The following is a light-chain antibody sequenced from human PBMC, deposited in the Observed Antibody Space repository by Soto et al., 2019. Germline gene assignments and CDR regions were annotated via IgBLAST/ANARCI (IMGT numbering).Light chain of an antibody. V-gene: IGKV3-20*01. CDR2: GAS. J-gene: IGKJ4*01. CDR3: QHYGRPLT. Sequence: VLTQPRVTLHVSPGERATLSCRASQSVSSNLAWYQQKPGQAPRLLIYGASSRATGIPDRFSGSGSGTDFTLTSSIQAPEDFAVYYWQHYGRPLTFGEGTKVDIK. CDR1: QSVSSN.